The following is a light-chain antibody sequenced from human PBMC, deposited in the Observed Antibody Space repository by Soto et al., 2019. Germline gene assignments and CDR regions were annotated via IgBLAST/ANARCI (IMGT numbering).Light chain of an antibody. CDR1: DSDLGSYNY. Sequence: QLVLTQPAAVSGSPGQSITISCSGTDSDLGSYNYVSWYQQFPGIAPKLIIFEVSNRPSGVSDRFSGSKSGNTASLTISGLQTDDEAEYYCSSYTTSSTWLFGGGTQLTVL. CDR2: EVS. CDR3: SSYTTSSTWL. V-gene: IGLV2-14*01. J-gene: IGLJ3*02.